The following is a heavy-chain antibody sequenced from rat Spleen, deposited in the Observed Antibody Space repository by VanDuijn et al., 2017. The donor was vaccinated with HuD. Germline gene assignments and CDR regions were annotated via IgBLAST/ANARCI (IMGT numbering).Heavy chain of an antibody. V-gene: IGHV2S12*01. J-gene: IGHJ2*01. Sequence: QVQLKESGPGLVQPSQTLSLTCTVSGFSLTSDGVSWVRQPPGKGLEWIAAVSSGGNTYYNSALKSRLSISRDTSKSQVFLKMDSLQPEDTGTYYCARHPWGGAPYYWGQGVMVTVSS. CDR1: GFSLTSDG. CDR2: VSSGGNT. CDR3: ARHPWGGAPYY. D-gene: IGHD3-1*01.